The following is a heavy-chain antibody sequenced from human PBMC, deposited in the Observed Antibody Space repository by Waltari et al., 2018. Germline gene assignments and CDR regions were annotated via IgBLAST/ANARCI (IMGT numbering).Heavy chain of an antibody. J-gene: IGHJ5*02. CDR2: INHSGST. CDR3: TRGRHFCGGGRCFSGWFDP. V-gene: IGHV4-34*01. D-gene: IGHD2-15*01. CDR1: GGSFSGYY. Sequence: QVQLQQWGAGLLKPSETLSLTCAVYGGSFSGYYWSWIRQPPGKGREWIGEINHSGSTNYNPSLKSRVTISVDTSKNQFSLKVNSVTAADTAVYYCTRGRHFCGGGRCFSGWFDPWGQGTLVTVSS.